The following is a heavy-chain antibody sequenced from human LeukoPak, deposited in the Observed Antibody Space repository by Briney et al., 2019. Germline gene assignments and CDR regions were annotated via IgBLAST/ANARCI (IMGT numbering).Heavy chain of an antibody. V-gene: IGHV3-21*01. CDR2: ITGSSSYI. D-gene: IGHD6-6*01. Sequence: PGGSRRPSCAASGFTFITYYMNWARQAPGKGRGWSSFITGSSSYIYYTDSVKGRFTISRDNAKNSLFLQMNSLRDEDTAVYYCASGFSSSPYFDYWGQGTLVTVSS. CDR3: ASGFSSSPYFDY. J-gene: IGHJ4*02. CDR1: GFTFITYY.